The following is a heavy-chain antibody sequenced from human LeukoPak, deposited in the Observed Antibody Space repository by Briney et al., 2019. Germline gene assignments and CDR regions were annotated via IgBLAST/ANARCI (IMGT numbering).Heavy chain of an antibody. J-gene: IGHJ4*02. CDR1: GYTFRTYY. CDR2: FTPSGGTT. D-gene: IGHD2-21*02. V-gene: IGHV1-46*01. Sequence: GASVTVSFETSGYTFRTYYIYWVRQAPGQGLEWMGRFTPSGGTTKYAQNFQGRVTMTRDTSTNTVYMELSSLRSDDTAVYYCARGDCSEGNCYSDYWGQGTLVTVSS. CDR3: ARGDCSEGNCYSDY.